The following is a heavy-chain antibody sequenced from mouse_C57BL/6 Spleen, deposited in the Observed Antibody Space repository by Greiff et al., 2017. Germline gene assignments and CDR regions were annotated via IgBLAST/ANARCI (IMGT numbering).Heavy chain of an antibody. CDR2: IDPSDSET. Sequence: VQLQQPGAELVRPGSSVKLSCKASGYTFTSYWMHWVKQRPIQGLEWIGNIDPSDSETHYNQKFKDKATLTVDKSSSTAYMQLSSLTSEDSAVYYCARDGNYPWFAYWGQGTLVTVSA. CDR1: GYTFTSYW. D-gene: IGHD2-1*01. V-gene: IGHV1-52*01. J-gene: IGHJ3*01. CDR3: ARDGNYPWFAY.